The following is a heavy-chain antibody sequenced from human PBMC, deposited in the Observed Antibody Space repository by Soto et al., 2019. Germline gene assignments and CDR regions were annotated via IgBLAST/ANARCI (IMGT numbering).Heavy chain of an antibody. CDR2: IYYGGSP. CDR3: ARHGSSWSFDY. D-gene: IGHD6-13*01. V-gene: IGHV4-59*08. Sequence: QVQLQESGPGLVKPSETLSLTCTVSGGSISTYYWSWIRRPPGKGLEWIGYIYYGGSPNYNPSLKSQVTMSVDTSQNQFSLKVISVTAADTAVYYCARHGSSWSFDYWGQGTLVTASS. J-gene: IGHJ4*02. CDR1: GGSISTYY.